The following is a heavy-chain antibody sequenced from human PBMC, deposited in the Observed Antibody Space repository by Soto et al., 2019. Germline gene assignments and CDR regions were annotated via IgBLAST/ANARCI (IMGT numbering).Heavy chain of an antibody. D-gene: IGHD3-10*01. Sequence: QVQLVQYGAEVKKPGSSVKVSCQASGGTFSSYALSWVRQAPGQGLEWMGGIIPIFGTANYAQKIQGRVKITLYVSTGTAYMELSSLSSEVTAVYYYARYRRSMVRGVIVYYYYGMDDWGQGTTVNVSS. CDR1: GGTFSSYA. CDR2: IIPIFGTA. CDR3: ARYRRSMVRGVIVYYYYGMDD. J-gene: IGHJ6*02. V-gene: IGHV1-69*01.